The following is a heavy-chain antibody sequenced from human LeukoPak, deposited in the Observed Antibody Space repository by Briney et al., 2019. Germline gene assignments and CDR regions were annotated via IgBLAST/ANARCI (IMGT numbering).Heavy chain of an antibody. CDR2: ISYDGSNK. CDR1: GFTFSSYG. CDR3: AKPQGLDYGDYLYYFDY. J-gene: IGHJ4*02. D-gene: IGHD4-17*01. Sequence: GGSLRLSCAASGFTFSSYGMHWVRQAPGKGLEWVAVISYDGSNKYYADSVKGRFTISRDNSKNTLYLQMNSLRAEDTAVYYCAKPQGLDYGDYLYYFDYWDQGTLVTVSS. V-gene: IGHV3-30*18.